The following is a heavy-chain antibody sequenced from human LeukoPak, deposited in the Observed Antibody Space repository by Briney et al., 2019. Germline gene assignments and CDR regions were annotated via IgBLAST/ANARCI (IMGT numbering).Heavy chain of an antibody. CDR2: ISRNSNYM. Sequence: GGSLRLSCAASGFTFNSYNMNWVRQAPGKGLEWVSSISRNSNYMYYADSVKGRFTISRDNAKNSLYLQMNSLRTEDTALYYCAKDTGIAVAATNYWAQGPLVTVPS. V-gene: IGHV3-21*04. J-gene: IGHJ4*02. CDR3: AKDTGIAVAATNY. CDR1: GFTFNSYN. D-gene: IGHD6-19*01.